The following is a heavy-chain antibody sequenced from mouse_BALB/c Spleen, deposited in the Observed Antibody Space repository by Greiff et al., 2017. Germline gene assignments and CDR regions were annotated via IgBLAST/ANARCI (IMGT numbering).Heavy chain of an antibody. Sequence: EVKLVESGGGLVQPGGSRKLSCAASGFTFSSFGMHWVRQAPEKGLEWVAYISSGSSTIYYADTVKGRFTISRDNPKNTLFLQMTSLRSEDMAMYYCARALYDYDPFGYAMDYWGQGTSVTVSS. J-gene: IGHJ4*01. CDR3: ARALYDYDPFGYAMDY. V-gene: IGHV5-17*02. CDR1: GFTFSSFG. D-gene: IGHD2-4*01. CDR2: ISSGSSTI.